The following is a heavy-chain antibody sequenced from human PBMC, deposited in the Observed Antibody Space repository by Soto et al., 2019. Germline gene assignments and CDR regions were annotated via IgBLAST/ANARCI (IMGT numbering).Heavy chain of an antibody. D-gene: IGHD6-6*01. CDR1: GGSIGSSSYY. V-gene: IGHV4-39*01. CDR3: ARRAARTTRYYLDV. J-gene: IGHJ6*03. CDR2: IYYSGST. Sequence: PSETLSLTCTVSGGSIGSSSYYWGWIRQPPGKGLEWIGSIYYSGSTYYNPSLKSRVTISVDTSKNQFSLKLSSVTAADTAVYYCARRAARTTRYYLDVWGKGTTVTVSS.